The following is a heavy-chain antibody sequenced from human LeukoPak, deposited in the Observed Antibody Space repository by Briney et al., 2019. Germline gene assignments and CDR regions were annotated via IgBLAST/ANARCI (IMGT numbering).Heavy chain of an antibody. CDR1: GGSISSSSYY. Sequence: SETLSLTCTVSGGSISSSSYYWSWIRQPPGKGLEWIGYIYYSGSTNYNPSLKSRVTISVDTSKNQFSLKLSSVTAADTAVYYCARSRGVELDYWGQGTLVTVSS. V-gene: IGHV4-61*05. CDR2: IYYSGST. J-gene: IGHJ4*02. CDR3: ARSRGVELDY. D-gene: IGHD3-10*01.